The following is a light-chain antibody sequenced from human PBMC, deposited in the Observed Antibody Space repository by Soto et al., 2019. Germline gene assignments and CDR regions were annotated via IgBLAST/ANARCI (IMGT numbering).Light chain of an antibody. V-gene: IGKV3-11*01. Sequence: EIVLTQSPGTLSLSPGETATVSCRASQSVSNYLAWFQQKPGQPPRLLIYDISKRATGIPARFSGSGSGTYFTLTISRLEPEDFAVYYCQQRVTFGPGTKVDIK. CDR2: DIS. J-gene: IGKJ3*01. CDR1: QSVSNY. CDR3: QQRVT.